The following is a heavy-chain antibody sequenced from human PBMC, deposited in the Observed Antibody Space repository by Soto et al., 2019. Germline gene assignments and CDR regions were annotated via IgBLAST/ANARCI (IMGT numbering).Heavy chain of an antibody. D-gene: IGHD1-1*01. CDR2: INGGNGDT. V-gene: IGHV1-3*01. CDR1: GYTFTSYA. CDR3: ASHDPGARFDP. J-gene: IGHJ5*02. Sequence: QVQLVQSGAEMRKPGASVMVSCKASGYTFTSYAMNWVRQAPGQRLEWMGWINGGNGDTKYSQRFQDRVTITRDTSANTVYMELSSLTSEDTAIYYCASHDPGARFDPWGQGTLVIVSS.